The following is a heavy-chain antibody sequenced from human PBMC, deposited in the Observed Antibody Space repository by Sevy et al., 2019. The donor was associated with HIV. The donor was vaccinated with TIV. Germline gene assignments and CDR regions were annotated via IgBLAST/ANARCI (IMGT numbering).Heavy chain of an antibody. D-gene: IGHD6-13*01. V-gene: IGHV3-72*01. Sequence: GGSVRLSCAASGFTFSDHYMEWVRQAPGKGLEWVGRIRNKADRYTTEYAASVKGRCTISRDESKTSLYLLMNSLKTEDTAVYYCATHAGIAAAGRVFDYWGQGTLVTVSS. CDR3: ATHAGIAAAGRVFDY. J-gene: IGHJ4*02. CDR1: GFTFSDHY. CDR2: IRNKADRYTT.